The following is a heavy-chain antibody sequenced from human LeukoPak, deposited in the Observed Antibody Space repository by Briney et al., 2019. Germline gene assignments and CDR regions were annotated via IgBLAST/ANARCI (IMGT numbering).Heavy chain of an antibody. Sequence: PGGSLRLSCAASGFTFSSYSMNWVRQAPGKGLEWVSSISSSSSYIYYADSVKGRFTISRDNAKNSLYLQMNSLRAEDTAVYYCARDPAGRYCSGGSCSNYFDYWGQGTLVTVSS. CDR2: ISSSSSYI. D-gene: IGHD2-15*01. CDR3: ARDPAGRYCSGGSCSNYFDY. CDR1: GFTFSSYS. V-gene: IGHV3-21*01. J-gene: IGHJ4*02.